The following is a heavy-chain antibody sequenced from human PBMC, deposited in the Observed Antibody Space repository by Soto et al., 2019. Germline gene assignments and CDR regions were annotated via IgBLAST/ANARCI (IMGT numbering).Heavy chain of an antibody. CDR1: GFTFSNAW. V-gene: IGHV3-15*01. CDR3: TTVEQQLVHNGTSKYN. J-gene: IGHJ4*02. Sequence: EVQLLESGGGLVKPGGSLRPSCAPSGFTFSNAWMSWVPQAPGKGLEWVGRIKSKTDGGKTDYAAPVKGRFTISRDDSNNTRYLQMSRLKTQDTGVYYSTTVEQQLVHNGTSKYNWGQGTLVAVSS. D-gene: IGHD6-13*01. CDR2: IKSKTDGGKT.